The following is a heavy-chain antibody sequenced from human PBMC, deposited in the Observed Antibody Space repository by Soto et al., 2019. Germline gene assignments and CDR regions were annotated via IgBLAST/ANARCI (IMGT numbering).Heavy chain of an antibody. V-gene: IGHV1-3*01. D-gene: IGHD3-16*02. J-gene: IGHJ4*02. CDR3: ARQSDYIWGSYRSSYYFDY. CDR2: INAGNGNT. CDR1: GYTFTSYA. Sequence: QVQLVQSGAEVKKPGASVKVSCKASGYTFTSYAMHWVRQAPGQRLEWMGWINAGNGNTKYSQKFQGRVTITRDTSASTAYMELSSLRSDDTAVYYCARQSDYIWGSYRSSYYFDYWGQGTLLTVSS.